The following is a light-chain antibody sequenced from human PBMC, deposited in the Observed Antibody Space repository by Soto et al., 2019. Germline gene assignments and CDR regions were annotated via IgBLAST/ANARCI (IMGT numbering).Light chain of an antibody. CDR3: QQRTNWRLS. CDR1: QSVSSH. CDR2: DTS. Sequence: EIVLTQSLATLSLSPGERATLSCRASQSVSSHLTWYQQKPGQAPRLLIYDTSNRATGIPARFSGSGSGTDFTLTISSLEPEDFAVYYCQQRTNWRLSFGGGTKVEIK. J-gene: IGKJ4*01. V-gene: IGKV3-11*01.